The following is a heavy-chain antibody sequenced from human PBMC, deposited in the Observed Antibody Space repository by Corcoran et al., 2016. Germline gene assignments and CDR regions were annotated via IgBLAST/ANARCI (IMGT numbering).Heavy chain of an antibody. CDR1: GFTFSSYS. Sequence: EVQLVESGGGLVKPGGSLRLSCAASGFTFSSYSMNWVRQAPGKGLEWVSSISSSSSYIYYADSVKGRFTISRDNAKNSLYLQMNSLRAEDTAVYYCARAVGSSGRVFDYWGQGTLVTVSS. CDR3: ARAVGSSGRVFDY. J-gene: IGHJ4*02. D-gene: IGHD6-19*01. V-gene: IGHV3-21*01. CDR2: ISSSSSYI.